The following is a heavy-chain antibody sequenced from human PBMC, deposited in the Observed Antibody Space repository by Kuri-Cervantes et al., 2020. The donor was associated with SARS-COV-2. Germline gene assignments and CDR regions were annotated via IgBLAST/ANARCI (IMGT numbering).Heavy chain of an antibody. CDR2: ISAYNGNT. CDR3: ARGLDFRSGYYGMDV. J-gene: IGHJ6*02. Sequence: ASVKVSCKASGGTFSSYAISWVRQAPGQGLEWMGWISAYNGNTNYAQKLQGRVTMTTDTSTSTAYMELRSLRSDDTAVYYCARGLDFRSGYYGMDVWGQGTTVTVSS. CDR1: GGTFSSYA. D-gene: IGHD3-3*01. V-gene: IGHV1-18*01.